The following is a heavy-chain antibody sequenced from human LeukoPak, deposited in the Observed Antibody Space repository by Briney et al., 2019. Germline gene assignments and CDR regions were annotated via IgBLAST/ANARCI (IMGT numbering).Heavy chain of an antibody. Sequence: ASVKVSCKASGYTFTGYYMHWVRQAPGQGLEWMGRINPNSGGTNYAQRFQGRVTMTRDTSISTAYVELSRLRSDDTAVYYCARPGPLRGIGMSVNDYWGQGTLVTVSS. V-gene: IGHV1-2*06. CDR1: GYTFTGYY. J-gene: IGHJ4*02. CDR2: INPNSGGT. D-gene: IGHD1-26*01. CDR3: ARPGPLRGIGMSVNDY.